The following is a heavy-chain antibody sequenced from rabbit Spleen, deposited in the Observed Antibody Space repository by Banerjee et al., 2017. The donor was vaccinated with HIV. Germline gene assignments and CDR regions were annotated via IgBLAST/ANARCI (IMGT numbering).Heavy chain of an antibody. CDR2: IYAGSSGST. J-gene: IGHJ4*01. Sequence: QSLEESGGDLVKPGASLTLTCTASGFSFSGSHYMCWVRQAPGKGLEWIACIYAGSSGSTDYATWAKGRFTISRTSSTTVTLQMTSLTAADTATYFCARATFGTIYYFNLWGPGTLVTVS. V-gene: IGHV1S40*01. CDR3: ARATFGTIYYFNL. CDR1: GFSFSGSHY. D-gene: IGHD4-1*01.